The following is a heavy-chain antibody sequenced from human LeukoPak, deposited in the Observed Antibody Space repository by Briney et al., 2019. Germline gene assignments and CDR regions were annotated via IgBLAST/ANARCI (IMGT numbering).Heavy chain of an antibody. J-gene: IGHJ4*02. V-gene: IGHV3-64*01. Sequence: GGSLRLSCAASGFTFSNYAMHWVRQAPGKGLEYVSAISSNGGSTYYANSVKGRFTISRDNAKNSLYLQMNSLRAEDTAVYYCARVSGGDYWGQGTLVTVSS. D-gene: IGHD3-10*01. CDR2: ISSNGGST. CDR1: GFTFSNYA. CDR3: ARVSGGDY.